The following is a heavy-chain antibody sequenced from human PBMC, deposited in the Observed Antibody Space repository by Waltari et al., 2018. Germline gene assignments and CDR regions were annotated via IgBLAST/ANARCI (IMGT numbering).Heavy chain of an antibody. V-gene: IGHV4-34*01. J-gene: IGHJ3*02. CDR3: ARAGMVRGPYKRREDAFDI. CDR1: GFTFSSYA. CDR2: INHSGST. D-gene: IGHD3-10*01. Sequence: VQLLESGGGLVQPGGSLRLSCAASGFTFSSYAMSWVRQAPGKGLEWIGEINHSGSTNYNPSLKSRVTISVDTSKNQFSLKLRSVTAADTAVYYCARAGMVRGPYKRREDAFDIWGQGTMVTVSS.